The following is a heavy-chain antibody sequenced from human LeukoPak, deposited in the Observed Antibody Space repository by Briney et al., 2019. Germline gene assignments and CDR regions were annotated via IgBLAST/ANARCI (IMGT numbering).Heavy chain of an antibody. CDR1: GGSFSGYY. CDR2: ISHSGST. J-gene: IGHJ4*02. D-gene: IGHD3-3*01. Sequence: PSETLSLTCAVYGGSFSGYYWSWIRQPPGKGLEWIGDISHSGSTTYHPSLKSRDTISVDTSKNLFSLNLSSVTAADTAVDYCARGRSPRYYDFWSGYSQFFDYWGQGTLVTVSS. V-gene: IGHV4-34*01. CDR3: ARGRSPRYYDFWSGYSQFFDY.